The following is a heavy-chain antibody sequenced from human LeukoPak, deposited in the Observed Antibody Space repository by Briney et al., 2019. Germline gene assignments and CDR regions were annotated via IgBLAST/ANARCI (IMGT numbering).Heavy chain of an antibody. Sequence: GASVKVSCKVSGYTLTELSMHWVRQAPGKGLEWMGGFDPEDGETIYAQKFQGRVTMTEDTSTDTAYMELSSLRSEDTAVYYCATPAAPGYSGYVGYYYGMDVWGQGTTVTVSS. J-gene: IGHJ6*02. D-gene: IGHD5-12*01. CDR1: GYTLTELS. CDR2: FDPEDGET. CDR3: ATPAAPGYSGYVGYYYGMDV. V-gene: IGHV1-24*01.